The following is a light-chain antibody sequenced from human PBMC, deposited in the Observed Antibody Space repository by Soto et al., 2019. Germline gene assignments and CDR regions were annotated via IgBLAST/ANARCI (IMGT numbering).Light chain of an antibody. CDR1: QSISSY. V-gene: IGKV3-11*01. J-gene: IGKJ5*01. Sequence: PGARATLSCRASQSISSYLAWYQQKPGQAPRLLIYDASKRATGIPARFSGGGSGTDFTLTISSLEPEDFAVYYCRQRSNWQVTFGQGTRLEI. CDR3: RQRSNWQVT. CDR2: DAS.